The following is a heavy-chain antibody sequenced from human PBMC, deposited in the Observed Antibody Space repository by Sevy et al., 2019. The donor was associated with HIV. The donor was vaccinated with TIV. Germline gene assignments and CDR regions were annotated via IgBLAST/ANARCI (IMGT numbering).Heavy chain of an antibody. J-gene: IGHJ3*02. Sequence: GGSLRLSCAASGFTFSIYSMNWVRQAPGKGLEWVSYISGSSNYIYYADSVKGRFTISRDNAKNSLYLQMTSLRGEDTAVYYCARSGLAWDAFDIWGRGTMVTVSS. CDR1: GFTFSIYS. D-gene: IGHD6-19*01. CDR2: ISGSSNYI. CDR3: ARSGLAWDAFDI. V-gene: IGHV3-21*06.